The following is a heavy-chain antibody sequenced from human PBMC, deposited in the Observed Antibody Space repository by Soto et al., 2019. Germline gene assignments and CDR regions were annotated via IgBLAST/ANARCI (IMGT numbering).Heavy chain of an antibody. V-gene: IGHV1-18*01. CDR3: ARDLGGFAHY. Sequence: QVQLVQSGAEVKKPGASVKVSCKASGYSFTSYGISWVRQAPGQGLEWMGWISAYNGNRKYAQKFQGRVTMTTDTSTRTAYMELRSLRSDGTAVYYCARDLGGFAHYWGLGTLVTVSS. CDR2: ISAYNGNR. CDR1: GYSFTSYG. J-gene: IGHJ4*02. D-gene: IGHD5-12*01.